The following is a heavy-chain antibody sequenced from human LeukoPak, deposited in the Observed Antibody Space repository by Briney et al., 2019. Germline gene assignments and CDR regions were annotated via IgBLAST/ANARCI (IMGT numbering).Heavy chain of an antibody. CDR1: GFTFSSYA. CDR2: ISHSGGST. J-gene: IGHJ4*02. V-gene: IGHV3-23*01. D-gene: IGHD6-13*01. CDR3: AKQASSHLEAYFDY. Sequence: GGSLRLSCAASGFTFSSYAMSWVRQAPGKGLEWVSAISHSGGSTYYADSVKGRFTVSRDNSKNTLYLQMNSPRAEDTAVYYCAKQASSHLEAYFDYWGQGTLVTVSS.